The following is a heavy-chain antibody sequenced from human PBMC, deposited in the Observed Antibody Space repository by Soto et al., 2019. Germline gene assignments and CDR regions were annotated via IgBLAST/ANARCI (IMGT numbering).Heavy chain of an antibody. Sequence: QVQLQESGPGLVKPSGTLSLTCAVSGGSVTNDNWWSWVRQPPGKGLEWIGEIYHSGSTNYNPSLKSRVTISIDTSNNQFSLKLNSGTAAATAVYYCASGGGGGNYWGQGTLVTVSS. CDR2: IYHSGST. CDR3: ASGGGGGNY. J-gene: IGHJ4*02. V-gene: IGHV4-4*02. D-gene: IGHD3-16*01. CDR1: GGSVTNDNW.